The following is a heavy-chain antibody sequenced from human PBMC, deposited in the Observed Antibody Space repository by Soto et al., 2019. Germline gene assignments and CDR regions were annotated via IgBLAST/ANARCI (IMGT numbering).Heavy chain of an antibody. CDR2: IYYTASTT. V-gene: IGHV4-59*01. J-gene: IGHJ5*02. D-gene: IGHD7-27*01. Sequence: QVLLQESGPRLVKPSETLSLTCSVSGGSISTYYWSWIRQPPGKGPEWIEYIYYTASTTNFNPSLKSRVTIAVAASMNEFGLKLASVTAADTAEYYCARERSGATTCGWFDPWVQGSVVTVSS. CDR3: ARERSGATTCGWFDP. CDR1: GGSISTYY.